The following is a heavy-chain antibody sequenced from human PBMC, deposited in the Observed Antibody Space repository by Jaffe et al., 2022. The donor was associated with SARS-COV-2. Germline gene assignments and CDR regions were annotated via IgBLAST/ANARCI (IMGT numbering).Heavy chain of an antibody. Sequence: QITLKESGPTLVKPTQTLTLTCTFSGFSLSTSGVGVGWIRQPPGKALEWLALIYWNDDKRYSPSLKSRLTITKDTSKNQVVLTMTNMDPVDTATYYCAHSPNYDFWSGYSHVENWFDPWGQGTLVTVSS. V-gene: IGHV2-5*01. D-gene: IGHD3-3*01. CDR2: IYWNDDK. J-gene: IGHJ5*02. CDR3: AHSPNYDFWSGYSHVENWFDP. CDR1: GFSLSTSGVG.